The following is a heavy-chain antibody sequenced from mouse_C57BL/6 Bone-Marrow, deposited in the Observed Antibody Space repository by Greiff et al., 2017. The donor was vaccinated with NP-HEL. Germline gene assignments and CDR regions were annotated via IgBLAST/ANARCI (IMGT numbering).Heavy chain of an antibody. V-gene: IGHV5-12*01. D-gene: IGHD2-2*01. CDR3: ARGGYGAMDY. CDR2: ISNGGGST. CDR1: GFTFSDYY. Sequence: EVQVVESGGGLVQPGGSLKLSCAASGFTFSDYYMYWVRQTPEKRLEWVAYISNGGGSTYYPDTVKGRFTISRDNAKNTLYLQMSRLKSEDTAMYYCARGGYGAMDYWGQGTSVTVSS. J-gene: IGHJ4*01.